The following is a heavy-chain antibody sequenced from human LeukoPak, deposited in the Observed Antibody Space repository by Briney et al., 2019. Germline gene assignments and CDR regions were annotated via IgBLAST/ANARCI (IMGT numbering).Heavy chain of an antibody. D-gene: IGHD3-22*01. CDR1: GVSVSSGSYY. Sequence: PSETLSLTCTVSGVSVSSGSYYWSWIRQPPGKGLEWIEYIYYSGSTNYNPSLKSRVTISVDTSKNQFSLKLSSVTAADTAVYYCARGRANRYYDSSGYKRALRGFLDPWGQGTLVTVSS. V-gene: IGHV4-61*01. J-gene: IGHJ5*02. CDR2: IYYSGST. CDR3: ARGRANRYYDSSGYKRALRGFLDP.